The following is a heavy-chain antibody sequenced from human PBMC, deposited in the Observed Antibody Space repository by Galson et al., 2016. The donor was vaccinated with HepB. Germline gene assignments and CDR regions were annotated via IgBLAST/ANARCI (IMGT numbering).Heavy chain of an antibody. Sequence: SLRLSCAASGFTFSDYHMRWIRQAPGKGLEWVSHISSSSSYTNYADSVEGRFTSSRDNAKNSLYLQMNNLRAEDTAVFYCARDDSSSSYYYYGLDVWGQGTTVTVSS. CDR1: GFTFSDYH. CDR2: ISSSSSYT. J-gene: IGHJ6*02. V-gene: IGHV3-11*06. CDR3: ARDDSSSSYYYYGLDV. D-gene: IGHD6-6*01.